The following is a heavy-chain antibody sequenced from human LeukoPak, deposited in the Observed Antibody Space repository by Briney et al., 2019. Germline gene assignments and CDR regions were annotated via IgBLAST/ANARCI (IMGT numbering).Heavy chain of an antibody. V-gene: IGHV1-2*02. CDR2: INPNSGGT. CDR3: ARVGKTDYGDYRGHFDY. Sequence: GASVKVSCKASGYTFTGYYMHWVRQAPGQGLEWMGWINPNSGGTNYAQKFQGRVTMTRDTSISTAYMELSRLGSDDTAVYYRARVGKTDYGDYRGHFDYWGQGTLVTVSS. CDR1: GYTFTGYY. J-gene: IGHJ4*02. D-gene: IGHD4-17*01.